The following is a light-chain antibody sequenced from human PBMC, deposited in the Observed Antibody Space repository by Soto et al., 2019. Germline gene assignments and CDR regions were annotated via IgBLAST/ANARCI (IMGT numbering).Light chain of an antibody. V-gene: IGLV1-40*01. Sequence: QAVVTQPPSVSGAPGQRVTISCTGSSSYIGAGYDVHWYQQLPGTAPKLLIYGNSNRPSGVPDRFSGSKSGTSASLAITGLQAEDEADYYCQSYDSSLSGSYVFGTGTKVTVL. CDR3: QSYDSSLSGSYV. CDR2: GNS. CDR1: SSYIGAGYD. J-gene: IGLJ1*01.